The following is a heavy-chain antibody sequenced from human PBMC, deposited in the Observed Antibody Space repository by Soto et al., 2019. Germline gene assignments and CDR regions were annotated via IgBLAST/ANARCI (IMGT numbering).Heavy chain of an antibody. D-gene: IGHD5-12*01. CDR2: VYSSGST. Sequence: PSETLSLTCTVSGGSIRSGDNYWSWIRQPPGKGLEWIGSVYSSGSTYYTPSLKSRLTISIDTSNNQFSLTLSSVTAADTAVYYCARLSWIPHWRQRAQVTVSS. V-gene: IGHV4-30-4*01. CDR3: ARLSWIPH. CDR1: GGSIRSGDNY. J-gene: IGHJ4*02.